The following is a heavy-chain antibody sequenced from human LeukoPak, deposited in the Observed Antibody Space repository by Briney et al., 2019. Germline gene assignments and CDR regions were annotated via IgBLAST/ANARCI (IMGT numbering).Heavy chain of an antibody. J-gene: IGHJ4*02. V-gene: IGHV1-46*01. CDR3: ARWSSIKVAATENY. Sequence: ASVKVSCKASGYTFTSYYMHWVRQAPGQGLEWMGVINPSGGGTSYTQKFQGRITMTRDTSTSTVYMELSSLRAEDTALYHCARWSSIKVAATENYWGQGTLVTVSS. CDR1: GYTFTSYY. D-gene: IGHD6-19*01. CDR2: INPSGGGT.